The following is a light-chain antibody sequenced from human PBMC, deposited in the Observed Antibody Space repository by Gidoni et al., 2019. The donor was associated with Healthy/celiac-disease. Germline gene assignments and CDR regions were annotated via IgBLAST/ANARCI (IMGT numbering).Light chain of an antibody. V-gene: IGKV1-33*01. CDR2: DAS. Sequence: DIQMTQSPSSLSASVGDRVTITCQASQDISNYLNWYQQKPGKAPKLRIYDASNLETGVPSRFSGSGSGTHFTFTISGLQPEDISTYFCLQYVNLPPYTFXQXTKLEIK. CDR1: QDISNY. J-gene: IGKJ2*01. CDR3: LQYVNLPPYT.